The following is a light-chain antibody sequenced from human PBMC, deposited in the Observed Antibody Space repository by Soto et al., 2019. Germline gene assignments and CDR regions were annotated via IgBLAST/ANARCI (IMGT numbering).Light chain of an antibody. CDR2: DVS. J-gene: IGLJ1*01. CDR1: SSDVGGYNY. V-gene: IGLV2-11*01. CDR3: CSYAGSYPFV. Sequence: QLVLTQPRSVSGSPGQSVTISCTGTSSDVGGYNYVSWYQQHPGKAPKLMIYDVSKRPSGVPDRFSGSKTGNTASLTISGLPAEDEADYYCCSYAGSYPFVFGNGTKHTVL.